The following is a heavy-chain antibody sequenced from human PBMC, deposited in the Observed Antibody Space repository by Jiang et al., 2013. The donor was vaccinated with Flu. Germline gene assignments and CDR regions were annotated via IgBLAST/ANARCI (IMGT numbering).Heavy chain of an antibody. CDR3: ARDEALYGDYRRYYYYGMDV. D-gene: IGHD4-17*01. J-gene: IGHJ6*02. CDR2: IYYSGST. V-gene: IGHV4-39*02. CDR1: GGSISSSSYY. Sequence: LLKPSETLSLTCTVSGGSISSSSYYWGWIRQPPGKGLEWIGSIYYSGSTYYNPSLKSRVTISVDTSKNQFSLKLSSVTAADTAVYYCARDEALYGDYRRYYYYGMDVWGQGTTVTVSS.